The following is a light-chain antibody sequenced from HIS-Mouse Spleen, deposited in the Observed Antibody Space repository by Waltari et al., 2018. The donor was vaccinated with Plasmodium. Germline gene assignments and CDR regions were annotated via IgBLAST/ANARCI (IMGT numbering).Light chain of an antibody. CDR1: SSDVGGYNY. CDR3: SSYAGSNNLV. CDR2: EVS. V-gene: IGLV2-8*01. Sequence: QSALTQPPSASGSPGQSVTISCPGTSSDVGGYNYVSWYQQPPGKAPKLMIYEVSKRPSGGPDRFSGSKSGNTASLTVSGLQAEDEADYYCSSYAGSNNLVFGGGTKLTVL. J-gene: IGLJ2*01.